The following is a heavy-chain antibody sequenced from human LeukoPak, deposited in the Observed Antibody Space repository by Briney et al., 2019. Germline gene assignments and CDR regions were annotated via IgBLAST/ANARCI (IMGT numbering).Heavy chain of an antibody. Sequence: GGSLRLSCAASGFTFDDYGMHWVRQAPGKGLEWVSGISWNSGSRASADSVKGRFTIPRDNVKNSLYLQMNSLRAEDMALYYCAKGGYSNSPGYMDVWGKGTTVTVSS. D-gene: IGHD6-13*01. J-gene: IGHJ6*03. V-gene: IGHV3-9*03. CDR1: GFTFDDYG. CDR2: ISWNSGSR. CDR3: AKGGYSNSPGYMDV.